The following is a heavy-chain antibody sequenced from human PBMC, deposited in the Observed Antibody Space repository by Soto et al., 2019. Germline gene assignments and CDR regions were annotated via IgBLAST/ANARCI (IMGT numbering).Heavy chain of an antibody. D-gene: IGHD3-22*01. J-gene: IGHJ4*02. CDR3: ARDLGYYDSSGYFDY. V-gene: IGHV3-11*01. CDR1: GFTFSDYY. CDR2: ISSSDSII. Sequence: GGSLRLSCAASGFTFSDYYMSWIRRAPGKGLEWVSYISSSDSIIYYSDSVKGRFIISRDNAKNSLYLQMNSLRAEDTAVYYCARDLGYYDSSGYFDYWGQGTLVTVSS.